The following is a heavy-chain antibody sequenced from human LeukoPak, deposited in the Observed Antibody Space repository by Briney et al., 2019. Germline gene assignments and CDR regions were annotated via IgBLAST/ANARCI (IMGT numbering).Heavy chain of an antibody. J-gene: IGHJ4*02. CDR3: AREPCSSTSCGNENDDDY. CDR2: INPNSGGT. V-gene: IGHV1-2*02. CDR1: GYTFTGHY. Sequence: GASVKVSCKASGYTFTGHYMHWVRQAPGQGLEWMGWINPNSGGTNYAQKFQGRVTMTRDTSISTAYMELSRLRSDDTAVYYCAREPCSSTSCGNENDDDYWGQGTLVTVSS. D-gene: IGHD2-2*01.